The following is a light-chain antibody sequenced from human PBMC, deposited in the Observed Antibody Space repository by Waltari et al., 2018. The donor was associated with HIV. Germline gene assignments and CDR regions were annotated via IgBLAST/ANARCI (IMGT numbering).Light chain of an antibody. V-gene: IGLV2-23*02. CDR2: GVG. CDR3: CTYVGYDTKFV. J-gene: IGLJ1*01. Sequence: ARAQPPSVSGSPEPSITISCADIDHNAVSWYQQHTDKAPKVFFSGVGRRPPGISSRFSGVRSGKNASLRISGLQAEDEADYFCCTYVGYDTKFVFGTGTRVSVL. CDR1: DHNA.